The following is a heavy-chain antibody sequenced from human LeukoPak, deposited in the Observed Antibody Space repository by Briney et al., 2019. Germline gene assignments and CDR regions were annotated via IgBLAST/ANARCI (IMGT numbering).Heavy chain of an antibody. J-gene: IGHJ4*02. CDR1: GFTFSDHF. V-gene: IGHV3-72*01. CDR3: VRVGSVAGSDYLDY. Sequence: GGSLSLSCAVPGFTFSDHFLDWVRQAPGKGLEWVGRSRNKAKSYTTEYAASVKGRFTISRDDSKNSLSLQMNSLKTEDTAVYYCVRVGSVAGSDYLDYWGQGTLVTVSS. CDR2: SRNKAKSYTT. D-gene: IGHD6-19*01.